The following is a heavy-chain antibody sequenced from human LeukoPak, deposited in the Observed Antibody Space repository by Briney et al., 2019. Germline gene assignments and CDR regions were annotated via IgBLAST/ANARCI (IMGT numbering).Heavy chain of an antibody. J-gene: IGHJ6*02. D-gene: IGHD2-2*01. CDR3: ARGGCSSTSCSVDYYYGMDV. V-gene: IGHV1-3*01. CDR1: GYTFTSYA. Sequence: ASVKVSCKASGYTFTSYAMHWVRQAPGQRLEWMGWINAGNGNTKYSQKFQGRVTITRDTSASTAYMELSSLRSEDTAVYYCARGGCSSTSCSVDYYYGMDVWGQGTTVTVSS. CDR2: INAGNGNT.